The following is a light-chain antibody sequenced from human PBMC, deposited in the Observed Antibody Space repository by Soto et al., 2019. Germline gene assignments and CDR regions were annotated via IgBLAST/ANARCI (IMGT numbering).Light chain of an antibody. J-gene: IGLJ2*01. CDR3: SLYAGSSVV. V-gene: IGLV2-8*01. Sequence: QSALTQPPSASGSPGQSVTISCTGTSSDVGGYNYVSWYQQHPGKAPKLMIYEVSKRPSGVPDRFSGSKSGNTASLTVSGLQAEDEADYYCSLYAGSSVVFGGGTQLTVL. CDR2: EVS. CDR1: SSDVGGYNY.